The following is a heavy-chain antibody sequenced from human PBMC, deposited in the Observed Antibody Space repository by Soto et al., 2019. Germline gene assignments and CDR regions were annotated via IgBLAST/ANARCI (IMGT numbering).Heavy chain of an antibody. CDR2: IYYSGST. CDR1: VGSISSGGYY. Sequence: LSLTCTVSVGSISSGGYYWSWIRQHPGNGLEWIGYIYYSGSTYYNPSLKSRVTISVDTSKNQFSLKLSSVTAADTAVYYCAREYYGGNRDYYYYYGMDVWGQGTTVTVSS. D-gene: IGHD4-17*01. CDR3: AREYYGGNRDYYYYYGMDV. V-gene: IGHV4-31*03. J-gene: IGHJ6*02.